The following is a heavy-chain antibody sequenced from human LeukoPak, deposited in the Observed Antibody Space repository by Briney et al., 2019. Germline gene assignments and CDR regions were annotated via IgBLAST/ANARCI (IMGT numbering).Heavy chain of an antibody. Sequence: KPSETLSLTCAVSGGSISSGGYSWSWIRQPPGKGLEWIGYIYHRGSTYYNPSLKSRVTISVDRSKNQFSLKLSSVTAADTAVYYCARGKNYYDSSGYYYDYWGQGTLVTVSS. D-gene: IGHD3-22*01. J-gene: IGHJ4*02. CDR2: IYHRGST. CDR1: GGSISSGGYS. V-gene: IGHV4-30-2*01. CDR3: ARGKNYYDSSGYYYDY.